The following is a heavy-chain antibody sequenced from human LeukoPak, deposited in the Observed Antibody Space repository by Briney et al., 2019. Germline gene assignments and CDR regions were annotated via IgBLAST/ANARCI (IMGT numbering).Heavy chain of an antibody. V-gene: IGHV3-66*01. J-gene: IGHJ4*02. CDR3: AMATWVGGLDY. Sequence: GGSLRLSCAASGFTVSSNYMSWVRQAPGKGLEWVSVIYRGGSTYYADSVKGRFTISRDNSKNTPYLQMNNLRAEDTAVYYCAMATWVGGLDYWGQGTLVTVPS. CDR1: GFTVSSNY. CDR2: IYRGGST. D-gene: IGHD1-26*01.